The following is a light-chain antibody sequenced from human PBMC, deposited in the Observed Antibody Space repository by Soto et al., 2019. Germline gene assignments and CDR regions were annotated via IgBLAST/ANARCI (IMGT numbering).Light chain of an antibody. Sequence: QSALTQPPSASGTPGQRVAISCSGSRSNIGSNTVSWYQQLPGTAPKLLIYSNNQRPSGVPDRFSGSKSGTSASLVISGLQAEDEADYYCATWDDSLNGYVFGTGTKLTVL. CDR1: RSNIGSNT. CDR2: SNN. CDR3: ATWDDSLNGYV. J-gene: IGLJ1*01. V-gene: IGLV1-44*01.